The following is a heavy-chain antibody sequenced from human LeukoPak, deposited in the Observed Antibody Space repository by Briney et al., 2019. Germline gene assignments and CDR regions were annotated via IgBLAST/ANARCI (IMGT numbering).Heavy chain of an antibody. CDR2: IYSGGST. Sequence: GGSLRLSCAASGFTVSSNYMSWVRQAPGKGLEWVSVIYSGGSTYYADSVKGRFTISRHNSKNTLYLQMNSLRAEDTAVYYCARVGSEQWLVQASFYFDYWGQGTLVTVSS. V-gene: IGHV3-53*04. D-gene: IGHD6-19*01. CDR1: GFTVSSNY. J-gene: IGHJ4*02. CDR3: ARVGSEQWLVQASFYFDY.